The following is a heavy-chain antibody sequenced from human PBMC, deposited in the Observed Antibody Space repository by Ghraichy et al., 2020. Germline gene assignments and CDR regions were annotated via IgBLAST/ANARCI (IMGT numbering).Heavy chain of an antibody. Sequence: GESLNISCAASGFTFSSYAMSWVRQAPGKGLEWVSAISGSGGSTYYADSVKGRFTISRDNSKNTLYLQMNSLRAEDTAVYYCAKLRALIAAAGVAHFDYWGQGTLVTVSS. D-gene: IGHD6-13*01. CDR1: GFTFSSYA. CDR3: AKLRALIAAAGVAHFDY. V-gene: IGHV3-23*01. J-gene: IGHJ4*02. CDR2: ISGSGGST.